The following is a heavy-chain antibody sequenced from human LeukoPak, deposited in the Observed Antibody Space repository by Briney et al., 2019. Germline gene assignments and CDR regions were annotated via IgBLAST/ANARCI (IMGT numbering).Heavy chain of an antibody. J-gene: IGHJ3*02. CDR3: AKNRGYSYGADAFDM. D-gene: IGHD5-18*01. Sequence: GGSLRLSCAASGFTVSSNYMNWVRQAPGKGLEWVAGISYEGSNKNYGESVKGRFTISRDNSQNTLYLQMNSLRVEDTAVYYCAKNRGYSYGADAFDMWGQGTMVTVSS. V-gene: IGHV3-30*18. CDR2: ISYEGSNK. CDR1: GFTVSSNY.